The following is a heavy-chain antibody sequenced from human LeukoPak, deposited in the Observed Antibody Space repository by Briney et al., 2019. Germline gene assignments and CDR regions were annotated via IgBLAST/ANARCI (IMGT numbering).Heavy chain of an antibody. CDR1: GGSFSGYY. Sequence: SETLSLTCAVYGGSFSGYYWSWIRQPPGKGLEWRGEINHSGSTNYNPSLKSRVNISVDTSKNQFSLKLSSVTAADRAVYYCARERTRHFDYWGQGTLVTVSS. CDR3: ARERTRHFDY. D-gene: IGHD1-14*01. J-gene: IGHJ4*02. V-gene: IGHV4-34*01. CDR2: INHSGST.